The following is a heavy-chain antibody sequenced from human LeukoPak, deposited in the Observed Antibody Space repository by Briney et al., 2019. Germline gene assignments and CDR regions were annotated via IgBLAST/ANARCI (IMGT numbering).Heavy chain of an antibody. Sequence: SETLSLTCAVYGGSFSSYYWSWIRQSPGKGLEWIGEINHSGSTNYNPSLKSRVTISVDTSKNQFSLKLSSVTAADTAVYYCARVTAARHAFDIWGQGTMVTVSS. CDR3: ARVTAARHAFDI. CDR2: INHSGST. J-gene: IGHJ3*02. V-gene: IGHV4-34*01. D-gene: IGHD6-6*01. CDR1: GGSFSSYY.